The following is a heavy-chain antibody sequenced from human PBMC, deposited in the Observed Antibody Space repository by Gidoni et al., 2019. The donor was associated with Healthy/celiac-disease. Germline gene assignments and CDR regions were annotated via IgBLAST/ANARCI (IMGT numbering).Heavy chain of an antibody. CDR1: GGSISSSRYH. CDR2: IYYSGST. Sequence: QLQLQESGPGLVKPSETLSLTCTVSGGSISSSRYHWGWLRQPPGKGLEWIGSIYYSGSTYFNPSLKSRVTISVDTSKNQFSLKLSSVTAADTAVYYCARLWGYYDSSGYYYSTTPTYYFDYWGQGTLVTVSS. V-gene: IGHV4-39*01. J-gene: IGHJ4*02. D-gene: IGHD3-22*01. CDR3: ARLWGYYDSSGYYYSTTPTYYFDY.